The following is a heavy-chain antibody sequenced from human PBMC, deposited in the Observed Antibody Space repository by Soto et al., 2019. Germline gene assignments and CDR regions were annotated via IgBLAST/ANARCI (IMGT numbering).Heavy chain of an antibody. Sequence: ASVRVSCRASGGTFSSYAISWVRQAPGQGLEWMGGIIPIFGTANYAQKFQGRVTITADESTSTAYMELSSLRSEDTAVYYCARVVVDSSGYYHYYYYYGMDVWGQGTTVTVSS. V-gene: IGHV1-69*13. D-gene: IGHD3-22*01. CDR1: GGTFSSYA. CDR3: ARVVVDSSGYYHYYYYYGMDV. CDR2: IIPIFGTA. J-gene: IGHJ6*02.